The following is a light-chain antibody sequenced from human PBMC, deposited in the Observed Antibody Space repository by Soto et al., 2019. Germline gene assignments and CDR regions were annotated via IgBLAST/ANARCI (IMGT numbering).Light chain of an antibody. J-gene: IGKJ5*01. Sequence: DIQLTQSPSFLSASVGDRVTITCRASQGIGSSLAWYQQKPGKAPMLLIYAASTLQTGVPSRFSGSGSGTEFPLTVSSLQPEDFATYYCEQLSSYPPVTFGQGTRLEIK. CDR1: QGIGSS. CDR2: AAS. CDR3: EQLSSYPPVT. V-gene: IGKV1-9*01.